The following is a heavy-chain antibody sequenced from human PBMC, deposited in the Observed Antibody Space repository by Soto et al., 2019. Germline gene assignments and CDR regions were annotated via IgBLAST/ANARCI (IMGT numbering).Heavy chain of an antibody. J-gene: IGHJ4*02. V-gene: IGHV3-30*03. D-gene: IGHD1-26*01. Sequence: GGSLRLSCAASGFTFSSYWMSWVRQAPGKGLEWVAFLSHDGSNKYYADSVRGRFSISRDNSKNTVYLQMNSLRADDTAVYYCARDRDGGTYTYFDNWGQGTRVTVSS. CDR1: GFTFSSYW. CDR3: ARDRDGGTYTYFDN. CDR2: LSHDGSNK.